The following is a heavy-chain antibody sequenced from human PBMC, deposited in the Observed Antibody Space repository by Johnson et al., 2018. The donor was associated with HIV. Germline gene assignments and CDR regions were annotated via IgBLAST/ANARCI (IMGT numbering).Heavy chain of an antibody. Sequence: QVQLLESGGGVVQPGRSLRLSCVASGFTFSSYGMHWVRQAPGKGLEWVAVISYDGSNKYYADFVKGRFTISRDNSKNTLYLQMNSLRAEDTAVYYCAREGESSGMVFLDAFDIWGQGTMVTVSS. V-gene: IGHV3-30*03. D-gene: IGHD2-15*01. CDR3: AREGESSGMVFLDAFDI. CDR2: ISYDGSNK. CDR1: GFTFSSYG. J-gene: IGHJ3*02.